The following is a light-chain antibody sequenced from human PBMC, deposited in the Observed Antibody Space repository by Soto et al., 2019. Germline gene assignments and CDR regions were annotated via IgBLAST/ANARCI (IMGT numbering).Light chain of an antibody. J-gene: IGLJ1*01. V-gene: IGLV2-14*03. Sequence: QSVLTQPASVSGSPGQSITISCTGISTDVSTSTFVSWYQHHPGKAPRLILYDVTHRPSGISTRFSGSKSGDTATLTISGLQAEDEADYFCTSYRRGPLYVFGSGTQLTVL. CDR2: DVT. CDR1: STDVSTSTF. CDR3: TSYRRGPLYV.